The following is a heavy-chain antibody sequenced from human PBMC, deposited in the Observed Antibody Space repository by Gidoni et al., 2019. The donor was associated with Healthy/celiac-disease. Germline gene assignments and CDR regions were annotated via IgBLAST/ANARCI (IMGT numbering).Heavy chain of an antibody. CDR3: ARGGVEPSGMDV. CDR1: GGPFSSYA. CDR2: IIPILGIA. Sequence: QVQLVQSGAEVKQPGSSVTVSCKASGGPFSSYAISWVRQAPGQGLEWMGRIIPILGIANDAQKFQGRVTITADKSTSTAYMELSSLRSEDTAVYYCARGGVEPSGMDVWGKGTTVTVSS. V-gene: IGHV1-69*04. J-gene: IGHJ6*04. D-gene: IGHD2-15*01.